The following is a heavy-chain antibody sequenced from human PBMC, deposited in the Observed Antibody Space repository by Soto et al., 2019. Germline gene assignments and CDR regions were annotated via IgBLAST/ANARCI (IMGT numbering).Heavy chain of an antibody. CDR1: GFTFSSYG. V-gene: IGHV3-30*18. CDR3: AKDGNNDSWSGPNLYYFDY. D-gene: IGHD3-3*01. Sequence: GGSLSLSCAASGFTFSSYGMHWVSQAPGKGLEWVAVISYDGSNKYYADSVKGRFTISRDNSKNTLYLQMNSLRAEDTAVYYCAKDGNNDSWSGPNLYYFDYWGQGTLDTVSS. J-gene: IGHJ4*02. CDR2: ISYDGSNK.